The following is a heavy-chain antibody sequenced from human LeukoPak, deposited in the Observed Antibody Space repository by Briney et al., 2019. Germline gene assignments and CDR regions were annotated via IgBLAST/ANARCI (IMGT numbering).Heavy chain of an antibody. CDR3: GGGPDAFDI. Sequence: SETLSLTCAVYGGSFSGYYWSWIRQPPGKGLEWIGEINHSGSTNYNPSLKSRVTISVDTSKNQFPLKLSSVTAADTAVYYCGGGPDAFDIWGQGTMVTVSS. J-gene: IGHJ3*02. CDR2: INHSGST. D-gene: IGHD3-16*01. CDR1: GGSFSGYY. V-gene: IGHV4-34*01.